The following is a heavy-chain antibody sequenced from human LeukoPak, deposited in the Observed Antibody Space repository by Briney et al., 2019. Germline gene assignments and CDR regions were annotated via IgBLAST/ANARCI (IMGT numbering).Heavy chain of an antibody. J-gene: IGHJ6*02. Sequence: GGSLRLSCEASGFTFSAYAMTWVRQAPRKGLELVSSIGSDNKPHYSDSVKGRFSISRDNSQSMLFLQLNSLRAEDPALYYCARDLNYYVAMDVWGQGTTVTVSS. CDR1: GFTFSAYA. D-gene: IGHD3-10*02. V-gene: IGHV3-23*01. CDR2: IGSDNKP. CDR3: ARDLNYYVAMDV.